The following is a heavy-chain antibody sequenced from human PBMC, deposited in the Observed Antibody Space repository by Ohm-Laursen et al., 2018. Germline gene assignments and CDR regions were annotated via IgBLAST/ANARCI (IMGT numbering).Heavy chain of an antibody. J-gene: IGHJ4*02. D-gene: IGHD3-22*01. Sequence: SLRLSCAASGFTFSSYAMTWVRQAPGKGLEWVSGISGSGGSTEYADSVKGRFTISRDNSKNTLYLQMNSLRAEDTAVYYCAKDPYDSSGYYHDYWGQGTLVTVSS. CDR1: GFTFSSYA. CDR2: ISGSGGST. CDR3: AKDPYDSSGYYHDY. V-gene: IGHV3-23*01.